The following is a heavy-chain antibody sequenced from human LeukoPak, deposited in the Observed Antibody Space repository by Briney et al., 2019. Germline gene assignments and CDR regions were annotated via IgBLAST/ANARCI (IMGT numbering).Heavy chain of an antibody. Sequence: PSETLSLTCTVSGGSISSGSYYWGWIRQPPGKGLEWIGSIYYSGSTYYNPSLKSRVTISVDTSKNQFSLKLSSVTAADTAVYYCARQGRISMIVVLIEDAFDIWGQGTMVTVSS. V-gene: IGHV4-39*01. CDR1: GGSISSGSYY. CDR2: IYYSGST. D-gene: IGHD3-22*01. J-gene: IGHJ3*02. CDR3: ARQGRISMIVVLIEDAFDI.